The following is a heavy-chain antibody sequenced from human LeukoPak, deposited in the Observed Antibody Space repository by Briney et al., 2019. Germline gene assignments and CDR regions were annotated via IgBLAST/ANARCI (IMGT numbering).Heavy chain of an antibody. CDR2: ISGSGGST. V-gene: IGHV3-23*01. Sequence: GGSLRLSCAASGFTFSSYAMSWVRQAPGKGLEWVSAISGSGGSTYYADSVKGRFTISRDNAKNSLYLQMNSLRAEDTAVYYCARVSLWFGEYYMDVWGKGTTVTVSS. CDR1: GFTFSSYA. J-gene: IGHJ6*03. D-gene: IGHD3-10*01. CDR3: ARVSLWFGEYYMDV.